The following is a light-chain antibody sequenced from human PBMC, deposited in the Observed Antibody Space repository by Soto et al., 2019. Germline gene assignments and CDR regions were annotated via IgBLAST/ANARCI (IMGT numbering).Light chain of an antibody. V-gene: IGKV1-16*02. J-gene: IGKJ4*01. CDR2: AAY. CDR3: KQYNSYPLT. CDR1: QTISNY. Sequence: DIQMTQPPSSLSASVGDRVTITCRAGQTISNYLNWYQQKSGKAPKSRIDAAYSLQSGVQSKSSGSGSGTDFTLNIRRLQPEDFATYYCKQYNSYPLTFGGGTKVDIK.